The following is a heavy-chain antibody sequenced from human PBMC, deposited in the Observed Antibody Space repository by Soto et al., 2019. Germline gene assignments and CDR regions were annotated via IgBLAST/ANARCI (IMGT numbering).Heavy chain of an antibody. D-gene: IGHD3-22*01. CDR1: GFTFSSYA. Sequence: TGGSLRLSCAASGFTFSSYAMSWVRQAPGKGLEWVSAISGSGGSTYYACSAKGRLTISRDNSKHPLYLQMNRLRAEDTAVYYCAKDDGLVTPYYYDSSGYPYRFEPWGQGTLVTVSS. CDR3: AKDDGLVTPYYYDSSGYPYRFEP. J-gene: IGHJ5*02. CDR2: ISGSGGST. V-gene: IGHV3-23*01.